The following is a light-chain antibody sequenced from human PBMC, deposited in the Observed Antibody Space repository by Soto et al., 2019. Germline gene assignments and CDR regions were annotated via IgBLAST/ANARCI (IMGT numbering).Light chain of an antibody. J-gene: IGKJ5*01. Sequence: DIQMTQSPSSVSASVGDRVTITCRASQGISSWVAWYQQKPGKAPKLLIYAASSLQSGVPSRFSGSGFGTDFTLTISSLQPEDFANYYCQQANSFPITFGQGTRLEIK. V-gene: IGKV1-12*01. CDR2: AAS. CDR1: QGISSW. CDR3: QQANSFPIT.